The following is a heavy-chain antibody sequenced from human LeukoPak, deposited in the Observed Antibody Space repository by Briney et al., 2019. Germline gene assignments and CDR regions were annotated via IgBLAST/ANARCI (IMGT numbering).Heavy chain of an antibody. Sequence: SVKVSCKASGGTFSSSAISWVRQAPGQGLEWMGRIIPILDIVNYAQKFQGRVTITADKSTSTAYMELSSLRSEDTAVYYCATEGYSSSWPYWGQGTLVTVSS. CDR1: GGTFSSSA. V-gene: IGHV1-69*04. CDR2: IIPILDIV. CDR3: ATEGYSSSWPY. J-gene: IGHJ4*02. D-gene: IGHD6-13*01.